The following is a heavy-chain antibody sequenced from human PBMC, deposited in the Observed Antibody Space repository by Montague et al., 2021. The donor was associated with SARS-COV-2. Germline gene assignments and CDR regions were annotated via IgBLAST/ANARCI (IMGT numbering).Heavy chain of an antibody. D-gene: IGHD3-9*01. CDR3: ARLPYDNSYGMDV. CDR2: IDYSGST. V-gene: IGHV4-59*01. CDR1: GGSISTYY. J-gene: IGHJ6*02. Sequence: SETLSLTCTVSGGSISTYYWNWIRQFPGKGLEWIGYIDYSGSTNYNPSLQSRAIISVDRSKTQFSLKLNSVTAADTAIYYCARLPYDNSYGMDVWGQGTTVTVSS.